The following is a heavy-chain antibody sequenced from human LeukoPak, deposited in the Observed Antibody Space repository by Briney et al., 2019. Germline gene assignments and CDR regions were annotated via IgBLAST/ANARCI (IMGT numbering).Heavy chain of an antibody. Sequence: GGSLRLSCAASGFTFSSYAMSWVRQAPGKGLEWVSTISGSGGSTYYADSVKGRFTISRDNSKNTLYLQMNSLRAEDTAVYYCAREKKTEWTTGAFDMWGQGTMVIVSS. CDR3: AREKKTEWTTGAFDM. V-gene: IGHV3-23*01. J-gene: IGHJ3*02. D-gene: IGHD3-3*01. CDR2: ISGSGGST. CDR1: GFTFSSYA.